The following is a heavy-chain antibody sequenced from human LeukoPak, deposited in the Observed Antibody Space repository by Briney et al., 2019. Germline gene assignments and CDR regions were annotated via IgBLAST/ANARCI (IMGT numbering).Heavy chain of an antibody. CDR2: MNPNSGNT. D-gene: IGHD3-10*01. J-gene: IGHJ5*02. Sequence: ASAKVACKASGYTFTSYDINWVRQATGQGLEWMGWMNPNSGNTGYAQKLQGRVTMTTDTSTSTAYMELRSLRSDDTAVYYCARATVLLWFGELSYDNWFDPWGQGTLVTVSS. V-gene: IGHV1-8*01. CDR1: GYTFTSYD. CDR3: ARATVLLWFGELSYDNWFDP.